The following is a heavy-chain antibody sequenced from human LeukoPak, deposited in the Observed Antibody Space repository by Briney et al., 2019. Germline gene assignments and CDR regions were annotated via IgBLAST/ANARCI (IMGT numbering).Heavy chain of an antibody. CDR2: IYHSGST. CDR3: ARARNEILAGYYSFDY. Sequence: SETLSLTCDVSGGSISSNNWWSWVRRPPGKGLEWIGEIYHSGSTNYNPSLKSRVTISGDNSKNQFYLRLNSVTAADTAIYYCARARNEILAGYYSFDYWGQGTLVTVSS. J-gene: IGHJ4*02. D-gene: IGHD3-9*01. V-gene: IGHV4/OR15-8*01. CDR1: GGSISSNNW.